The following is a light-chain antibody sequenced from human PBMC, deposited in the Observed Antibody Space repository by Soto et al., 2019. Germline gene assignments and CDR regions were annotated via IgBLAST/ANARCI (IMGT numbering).Light chain of an antibody. Sequence: QSVLTQPPSASGTPGQRVTISCSGSSSNIGSNTVNWYQQLPGTAPKLLIYSNNQRPSGVPDRFSGSNSGTSASLAISGLQSEDEADYYCAAWDDSLNGRVFGGGTKVTAL. CDR2: SNN. CDR3: AAWDDSLNGRV. CDR1: SSNIGSNT. V-gene: IGLV1-44*01. J-gene: IGLJ2*01.